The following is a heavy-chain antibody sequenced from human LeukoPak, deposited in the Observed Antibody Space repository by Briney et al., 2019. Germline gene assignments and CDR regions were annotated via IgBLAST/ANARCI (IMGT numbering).Heavy chain of an antibody. Sequence: GGSLRLSCAASGFTFSSYSMNWVRQAPGKGLEWVSGISGSGGTTYYADSVQGRFTISRDNSKNTLYVQMNSLRVDDTAMYYCVKDSYYYDNSGYYYVKDHWGQGTLVTVSS. CDR3: VKDSYYYDNSGYYYVKDH. V-gene: IGHV3-23*01. J-gene: IGHJ4*02. D-gene: IGHD3-22*01. CDR1: GFTFSSYS. CDR2: ISGSGGTT.